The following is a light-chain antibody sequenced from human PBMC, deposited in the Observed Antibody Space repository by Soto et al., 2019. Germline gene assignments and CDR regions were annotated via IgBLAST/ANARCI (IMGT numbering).Light chain of an antibody. CDR3: QHYDGYSALT. J-gene: IGKJ4*01. CDR2: GAS. CDR1: QSISSW. Sequence: DIQMTQSPSSLSASVGDRVIITCRASQSISSWLAWYQQKPGKAPKLLIYGASSLDSGVPSRFSGSRSGTEFTLTISSLQPDDVATYYCQHYDGYSALTFGGGTKVEIK. V-gene: IGKV1-5*03.